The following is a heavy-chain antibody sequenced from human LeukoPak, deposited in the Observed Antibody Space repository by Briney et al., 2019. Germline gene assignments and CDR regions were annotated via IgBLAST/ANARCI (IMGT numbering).Heavy chain of an antibody. D-gene: IGHD2-2*01. Sequence: GGSLRLSCAASGFTFSSYGMPWVRQAPGKGLEWVAFIRYDGSNKYYADSVKGRFTISRDNSKNTLYLQMDSLRAEDTAVYYCAKLTSPKYCSSTSCKFDYWGQGTLVTVSS. CDR3: AKLTSPKYCSSTSCKFDY. CDR1: GFTFSSYG. CDR2: IRYDGSNK. J-gene: IGHJ4*02. V-gene: IGHV3-30*02.